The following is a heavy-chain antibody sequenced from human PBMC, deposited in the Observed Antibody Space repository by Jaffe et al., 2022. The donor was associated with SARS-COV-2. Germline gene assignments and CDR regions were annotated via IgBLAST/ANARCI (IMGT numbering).Heavy chain of an antibody. CDR3: ARDLSDDYYDSSGREGY. D-gene: IGHD3-22*01. J-gene: IGHJ4*02. CDR1: GFTFSSYW. CDR2: IKQDGSEK. V-gene: IGHV3-7*01. Sequence: EVQLVESGGGLVQPGGSLRLSCAASGFTFSSYWMSWVRQAPGKGLEWVANIKQDGSEKYYVDSVKGRFTISRDNAKNSLYLQMNSLRAEDTAVYYCARDLSDDYYDSSGREGYWGQGTLVTVSS.